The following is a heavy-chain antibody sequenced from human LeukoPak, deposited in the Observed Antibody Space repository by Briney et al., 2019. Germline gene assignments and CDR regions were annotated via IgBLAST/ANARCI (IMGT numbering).Heavy chain of an antibody. D-gene: IGHD2-15*01. CDR3: AKDNHHCSGGSCPY. V-gene: IGHV3-23*01. CDR1: GFTFSSYA. CDR2: ISGSGGST. J-gene: IGHJ4*02. Sequence: PTGGSLRLSCAASGFTFSSYAMSWVRQAPGKGLEWISAISGSGGSTYYADSVKGRFTISRDNSKNTLYLQMNSLRAEDTAVYYCAKDNHHCSGGSCPYWGQGTLVTVSS.